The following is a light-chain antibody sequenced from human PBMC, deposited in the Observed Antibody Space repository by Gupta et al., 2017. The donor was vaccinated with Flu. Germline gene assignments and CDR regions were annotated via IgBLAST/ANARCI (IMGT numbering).Light chain of an antibody. V-gene: IGLV1-40*01. CDR1: NIGVGED. CDR2: MNT. CDR3: QSYDSSLSALV. J-gene: IGLJ2*01. Sequence: NIGVGEDVQWYQLFQGRAPELLIYMNTNRPSEVPDRFSASRSGTSAYLAISGLQAEDEADYYCQSYDSSLSALVFGGGTKLTVL.